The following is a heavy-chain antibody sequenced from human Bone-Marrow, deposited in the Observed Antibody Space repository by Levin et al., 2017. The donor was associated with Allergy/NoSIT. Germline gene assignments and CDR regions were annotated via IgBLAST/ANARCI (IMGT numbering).Heavy chain of an antibody. CDR3: TRGNSALN. J-gene: IGHJ4*02. Sequence: GGSLRLSCTTSGFNFGDYIMSWFRQAPGKGLEWVGLIRSKAYGGTTEYAASVKGRFTISRDDSTGIASLQMNSLKSEDTALYYCTRGNSALNWGRGTLVTVSP. V-gene: IGHV3-49*03. D-gene: IGHD2-2*01. CDR1: GFNFGDYI. CDR2: IRSKAYGGTT.